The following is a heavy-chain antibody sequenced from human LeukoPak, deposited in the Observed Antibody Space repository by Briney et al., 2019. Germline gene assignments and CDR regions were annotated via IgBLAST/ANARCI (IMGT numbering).Heavy chain of an antibody. CDR1: GGSISSSSYY. V-gene: IGHV4-39*07. CDR2: INHSGST. J-gene: IGHJ4*02. Sequence: SETLSLTCTVSGGSISSSSYYWSWIRQPPGKGLEWIGEINHSGSTNYNPSLKSRVTISVDTSKNQFSLKLSSVTAADTAVYYCARENGYKYDYWGQGTLVTVSS. CDR3: ARENGYKYDY. D-gene: IGHD5-24*01.